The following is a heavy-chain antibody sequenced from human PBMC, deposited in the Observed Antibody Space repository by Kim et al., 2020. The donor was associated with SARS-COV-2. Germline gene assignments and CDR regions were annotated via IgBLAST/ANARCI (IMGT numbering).Heavy chain of an antibody. V-gene: IGHV3-23*01. J-gene: IGHJ4*02. CDR2: GGST. Sequence: GGSTYYADSGKGRFTNSRDNSKNTLYLQMNSLRAEDTAVYYCAKSYGVEYWGQGTLVTVSS. CDR3: AKSYGVEY. D-gene: IGHD5-18*01.